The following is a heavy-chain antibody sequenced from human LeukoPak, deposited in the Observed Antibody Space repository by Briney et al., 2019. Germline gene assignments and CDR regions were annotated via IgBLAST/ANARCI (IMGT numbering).Heavy chain of an antibody. D-gene: IGHD5-12*01. CDR3: ASLMVATDYFDY. V-gene: IGHV4-59*01. CDR1: GASISSYY. J-gene: IGHJ4*02. CDR2: IYYSGST. Sequence: SETLSLTCTVSGASISSYYWSWIRQPPGRGLEWIAYIYYSGSTNYNPSLKSRLTISVDTSKNQFSRRLSSVTAADTAVYYCASLMVATDYFDYWGQGTLVTVSS.